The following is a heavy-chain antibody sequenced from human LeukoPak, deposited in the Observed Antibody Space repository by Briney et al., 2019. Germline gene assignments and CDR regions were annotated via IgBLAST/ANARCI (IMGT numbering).Heavy chain of an antibody. D-gene: IGHD5-18*01. J-gene: IGHJ4*02. CDR2: ISGSGGST. Sequence: GVALRRSCAASGFTFSSYAMSWVRQAPGKGLEWVSAISGSGGSTYYADSVKGRFTISRDNSKNTLYLQMNSLRAEDTAVYYCAKVLRGYSYVPLADYFDYWGQGTLVTVSS. CDR3: AKVLRGYSYVPLADYFDY. CDR1: GFTFSSYA. V-gene: IGHV3-23*01.